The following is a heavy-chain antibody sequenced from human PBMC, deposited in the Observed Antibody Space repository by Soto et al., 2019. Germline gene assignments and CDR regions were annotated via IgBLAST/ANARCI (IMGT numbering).Heavy chain of an antibody. D-gene: IGHD3-22*01. V-gene: IGHV4-39*01. CDR2: IYYSGST. Sequence: SETLSLTCTVSGGSISSSSYYWGWIRQPPGKGLEWIGSIYYSGSTYYNPSLKSRVTISVDTSKNQFSLKLSSVTAADTAVYYCARRDGYYYDSSGYSGWFDPWGQGTLVTVSS. J-gene: IGHJ5*02. CDR1: GGSISSSSYY. CDR3: ARRDGYYYDSSGYSGWFDP.